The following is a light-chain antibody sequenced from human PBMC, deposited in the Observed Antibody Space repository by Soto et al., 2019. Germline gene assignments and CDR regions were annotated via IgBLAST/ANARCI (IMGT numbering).Light chain of an antibody. V-gene: IGKV1-9*01. Sequence: IQLTQSPSSLSASVGDRVTISCRASQDISTHLAWFAQKPGRAPQLLIYAASTLHSGVPSRFSGSGSGTDFTLTISSLQPEDFATYYCQHLNTYPITSGPGTRLDIK. CDR2: AAS. CDR1: QDISTH. J-gene: IGKJ5*01. CDR3: QHLNTYPIT.